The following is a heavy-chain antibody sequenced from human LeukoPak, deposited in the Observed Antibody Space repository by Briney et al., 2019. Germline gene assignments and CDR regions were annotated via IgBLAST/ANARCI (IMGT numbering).Heavy chain of an antibody. CDR1: GFTFSSYA. Sequence: LSGGSLRLSCAASGFTFSSYAMSWVRQAPGKGLEWVSAVSGSGGSTYYADSVKGRFTISRDNSKNTLYLQMNSLRAEDTAVYYCAKEPLKDYDFWSGYPYWGQGTLVTVSS. V-gene: IGHV3-23*01. CDR2: VSGSGGST. D-gene: IGHD3-3*01. CDR3: AKEPLKDYDFWSGYPY. J-gene: IGHJ4*02.